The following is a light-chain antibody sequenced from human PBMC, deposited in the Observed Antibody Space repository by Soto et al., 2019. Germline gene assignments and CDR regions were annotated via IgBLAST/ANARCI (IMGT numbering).Light chain of an antibody. Sequence: QSVLTQPASVSGSPGQSITISCTGSSSDVGGYNYVSWYQQHPGKVPKLKIYEVSNRPSGVSNRFSGSKSGNTASLTISGLQAEDEGDYYCSSYTRGRAVVFGGGTKLTVL. CDR2: EVS. V-gene: IGLV2-14*01. J-gene: IGLJ2*01. CDR1: SSDVGGYNY. CDR3: SSYTRGRAVV.